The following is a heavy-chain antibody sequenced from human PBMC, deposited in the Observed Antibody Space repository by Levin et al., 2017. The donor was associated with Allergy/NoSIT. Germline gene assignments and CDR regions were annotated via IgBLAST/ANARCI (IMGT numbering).Heavy chain of an antibody. Sequence: GESLKISCAASGFTFSSYSMNWVRQAPGKGLEWVSSISSSSSYIYYADSVKGRFTISRDNAKNSLYLQMNSLRAEDTAVYYCARRKSGVGNPVSYWGQGTLVTVSS. D-gene: IGHD3-3*01. J-gene: IGHJ4*02. V-gene: IGHV3-21*01. CDR1: GFTFSSYS. CDR2: ISSSSSYI. CDR3: ARRKSGVGNPVSY.